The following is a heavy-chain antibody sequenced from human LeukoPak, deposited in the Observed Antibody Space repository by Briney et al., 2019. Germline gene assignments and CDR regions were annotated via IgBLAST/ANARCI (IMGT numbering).Heavy chain of an antibody. V-gene: IGHV3-74*01. D-gene: IGHD4-11*01. J-gene: IGHJ4*02. CDR1: GFTFSSYW. Sequence: GGSLRLSCAASGFTFSSYWMHWVRQAPGKGLVWVSRISTDGSTTTYADSVKGRFTISRDNAKNTAYLQMNSLRAEDTAVYYCASNYGGWGQGTLVTVSS. CDR2: ISTDGSTT. CDR3: ASNYGG.